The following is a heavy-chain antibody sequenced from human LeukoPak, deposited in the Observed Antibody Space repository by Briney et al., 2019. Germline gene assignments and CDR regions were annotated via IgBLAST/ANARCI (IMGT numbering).Heavy chain of an antibody. CDR2: IYSGGST. J-gene: IGHJ4*02. V-gene: IGHV3-53*04. Sequence: GGSLRLSCAASGFTVSSNYMSWVRQAPGKGLEWVSVIYSGGSTYYADSVKGRFTISRHNSKNTLYLQMNSLRAEDTAVYYCARDLYCGGDCYSNYWGQGTLVTVSS. D-gene: IGHD2-21*02. CDR3: ARDLYCGGDCYSNY. CDR1: GFTVSSNY.